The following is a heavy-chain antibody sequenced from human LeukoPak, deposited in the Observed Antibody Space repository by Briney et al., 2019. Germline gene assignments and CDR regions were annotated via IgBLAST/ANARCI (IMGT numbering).Heavy chain of an antibody. CDR2: IYYSGST. J-gene: IGHJ3*02. V-gene: IGHV4-39*01. CDR1: GGSISSTIYH. CDR3: AGINGSYSLGTVDI. D-gene: IGHD1-26*01. Sequence: PSETLSLTCTVSGGSISSTIYHWGWIRQPPGKGLEWIGSIYYSGSTYYNPSLKSRVTISVDTSKNQFSLKLSSVTAADTAMYYCAGINGSYSLGTVDIWGQGTVVTVSS.